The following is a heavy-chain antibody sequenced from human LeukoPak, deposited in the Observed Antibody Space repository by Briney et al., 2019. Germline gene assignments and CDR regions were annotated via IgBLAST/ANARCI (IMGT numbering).Heavy chain of an antibody. CDR2: IYYSGST. CDR1: GGSISSYY. J-gene: IGHJ3*02. V-gene: IGHV4-59*01. CDR3: ARKKYYYDSTGYFTYAFDI. Sequence: SETLSLTCTVSGGSISSYYWSWIRQPPGKGLEWIGYIYYSGSTNYNPSLKSRVTISVDTSKNQFSLKLSSVTAADTAVYYCARKKYYYDSTGYFTYAFDIWGQGTMVTVFS. D-gene: IGHD3-22*01.